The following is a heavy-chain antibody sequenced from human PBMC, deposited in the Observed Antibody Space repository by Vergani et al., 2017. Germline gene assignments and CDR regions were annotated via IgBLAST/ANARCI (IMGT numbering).Heavy chain of an antibody. CDR2: ISASGGST. J-gene: IGHJ4*02. D-gene: IGHD1-26*01. CDR3: AKDRPRDWETPLFLFDY. V-gene: IGHV3-23*04. CDR1: GFTFSSYA. Sequence: EVQLVESGGGLVKPGGSLRLCCAASGFTFSSYAMSWVRQAPGKGLEWVSGISASGGSTYYTDSVKGRFIISRDISKNTLYLQMSSLRADDTAVYYCAKDRPRDWETPLFLFDYWGQGTLVAVSS.